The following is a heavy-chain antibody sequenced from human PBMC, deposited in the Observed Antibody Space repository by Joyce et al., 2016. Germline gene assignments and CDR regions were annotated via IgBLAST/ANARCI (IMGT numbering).Heavy chain of an antibody. D-gene: IGHD2-8*01. CDR3: ARSRYTNGIFDY. CDR1: GFTFSSYS. Sequence: EVQLVESGGGLVKPGGSLRLSCAASGFTFSSYSMSWGRQAPGKGLEWVSSLSSSSSYIKYTDSVKGRFTISRDNAKNSLYLQMNSLRVEDTAVYYCARSRYTNGIFDYWGQGTLVTVSS. V-gene: IGHV3-21*01. CDR2: LSSSSSYI. J-gene: IGHJ4*02.